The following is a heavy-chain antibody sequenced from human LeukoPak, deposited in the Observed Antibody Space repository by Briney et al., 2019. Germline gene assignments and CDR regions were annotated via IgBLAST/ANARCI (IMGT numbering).Heavy chain of an antibody. V-gene: IGHV1-18*01. J-gene: IGHJ4*02. D-gene: IGHD5-12*01. CDR1: GYTFTSYG. Sequence: SVKVSCKASGYTFTSYGINWVRQAPGHGLEWMGWISAYNGNTNYAQKLQGRVTMTTDTSTSTAYMELRSLRSDDTAVDYCARDDALVATGSFDYWGQGTLVTVSS. CDR3: ARDDALVATGSFDY. CDR2: ISAYNGNT.